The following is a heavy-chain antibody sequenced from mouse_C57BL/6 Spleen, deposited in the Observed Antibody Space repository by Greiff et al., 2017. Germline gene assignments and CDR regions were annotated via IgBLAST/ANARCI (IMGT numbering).Heavy chain of an antibody. Sequence: EVKLVASGGGLVKPGGSLKLSCAASGFTFSDYGMHWVRQAPEKGLEWVAYISSGSSTIYYADTVKGRFTISRDNAKNTLFLQMTSLRSEDTAMYYCARPYGNYDYAMDYWGQGTSVTVSS. CDR1: GFTFSDYG. CDR2: ISSGSSTI. D-gene: IGHD2-1*01. V-gene: IGHV5-17*01. CDR3: ARPYGNYDYAMDY. J-gene: IGHJ4*01.